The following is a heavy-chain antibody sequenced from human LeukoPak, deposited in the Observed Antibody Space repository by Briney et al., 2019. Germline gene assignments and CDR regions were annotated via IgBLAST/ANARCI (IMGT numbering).Heavy chain of an antibody. CDR2: IYSRGST. D-gene: IGHD3-3*01. Sequence: SETLSLTCTVSGGSISSYYWSWIRQPAGKGLEWIGRIYSRGSTNYSPSLKSRVIMSLDTSKNQFSLRLSSLTAADTALYYCARGRFCSADICSGGDAFDIWGQGTMVSVSS. J-gene: IGHJ3*02. CDR1: GGSISSYY. V-gene: IGHV4-4*07. CDR3: ARGRFCSADICSGGDAFDI.